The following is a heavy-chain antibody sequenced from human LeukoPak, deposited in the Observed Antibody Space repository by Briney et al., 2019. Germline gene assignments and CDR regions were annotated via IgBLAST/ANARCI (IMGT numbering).Heavy chain of an antibody. D-gene: IGHD2-2*02. CDR2: IYYSGSA. V-gene: IGHV4-39*01. CDR1: GGSIISSSYY. J-gene: IGHJ5*02. Sequence: PSETLSLTCTVSGGSIISSSYYWGWIRQPPGKGLEWIGSIYYSGSAYYSPSLKSRVTISVDTSKNQFSLKLSSVTAADTAVYYCARGAVSNTLSWFDPWGQGTLVTVSS. CDR3: ARGAVSNTLSWFDP.